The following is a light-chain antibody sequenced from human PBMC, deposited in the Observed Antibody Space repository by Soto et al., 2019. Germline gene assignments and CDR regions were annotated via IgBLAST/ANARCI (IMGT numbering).Light chain of an antibody. CDR3: HQYGSSPYT. V-gene: IGKV3-20*01. J-gene: IGKJ2*01. Sequence: EIVLTQSPGTLSESPGERDTLSCRASQSVSSSYLAWYQQKPGQAPRLLIYGASSRATGIPDRFSGSGSGTDFTLTISRLEPEDFALYYCHQYGSSPYTFGQGTRLEIK. CDR1: QSVSSSY. CDR2: GAS.